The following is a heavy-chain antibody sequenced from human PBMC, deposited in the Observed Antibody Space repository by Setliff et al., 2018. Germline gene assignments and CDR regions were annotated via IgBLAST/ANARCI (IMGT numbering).Heavy chain of an antibody. CDR3: AREVRGVIIRTDYFDY. CDR1: GYTFTSYA. CDR2: VNGGDGNT. V-gene: IGHV1-3*01. J-gene: IGHJ4*02. Sequence: ASVKVSCKASGYTFTSYAMHWVRQAPGQRLEWMGWVNGGDGNTKYSQKFQGRVTITRDTSASIAYMELSSLRSEDTAIYYCAREVRGVIIRTDYFDYWGQGTLVTVSS. D-gene: IGHD3-10*01.